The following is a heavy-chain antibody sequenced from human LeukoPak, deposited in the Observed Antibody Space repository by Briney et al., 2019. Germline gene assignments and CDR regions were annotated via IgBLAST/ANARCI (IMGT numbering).Heavy chain of an antibody. V-gene: IGHV1-8*02. Sequence: EASVKVSCKASGYTFTSYGISWVRQAPGQGLEWMGWMNPNSGNTDYAQKFQGRVTMTRNTSISTAYMELSNVRSENTAMYYCAINLPANRRFQHWGQGTLVTVSS. CDR3: AINLPANRRFQH. CDR1: GYTFTSYG. D-gene: IGHD1-14*01. CDR2: MNPNSGNT. J-gene: IGHJ1*01.